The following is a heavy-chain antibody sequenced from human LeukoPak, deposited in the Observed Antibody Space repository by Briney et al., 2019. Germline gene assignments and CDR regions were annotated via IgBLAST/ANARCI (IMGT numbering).Heavy chain of an antibody. D-gene: IGHD3-10*01. CDR1: GGTFSSYA. Sequence: SVKVSCKASGGTFSSYAISWVRQAPGQGLEWMGRIIPILGIANYAQKFQGRVTITADKSTSTAYMELSSLRSEDTAVYYCASYYGSGAYDYWGQGTLVTVSS. J-gene: IGHJ4*02. CDR3: ASYYGSGAYDY. V-gene: IGHV1-69*04. CDR2: IIPILGIA.